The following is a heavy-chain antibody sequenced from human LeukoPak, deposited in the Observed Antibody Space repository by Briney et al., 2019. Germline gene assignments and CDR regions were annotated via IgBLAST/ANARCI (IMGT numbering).Heavy chain of an antibody. J-gene: IGHJ5*02. Sequence: ASVKVSCKASGYTFTNYGITWVRQAPGQGLEWIGWINCYNGNTYYELRLQGRVTMTTDTSTSTAYMELRSLRSDDTAVYFCARDQLARDWFDPWGQGTLVTVSS. CDR1: GYTFTNYG. CDR2: INCYNGNT. V-gene: IGHV1-18*04. D-gene: IGHD3-10*01. CDR3: ARDQLARDWFDP.